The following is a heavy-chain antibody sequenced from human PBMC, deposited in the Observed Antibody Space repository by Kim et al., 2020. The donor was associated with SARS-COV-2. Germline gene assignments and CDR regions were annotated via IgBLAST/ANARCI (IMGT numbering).Heavy chain of an antibody. V-gene: IGHV3-33*01. CDR1: GFTFSSYG. J-gene: IGHJ6*02. Sequence: GGSLRLSCAASGFTFSSYGMHWVRQAPGKGLEWVAVIWYDGSNKYYADSVKGRFTISRDNSKNTLYLQMNRLRAEDTAVYYCARARGAQSKLMGYYYYYYGMDGWGQGTTVTVSS. CDR2: IWYDGSNK. CDR3: ARARGAQSKLMGYYYYYYGMDG. D-gene: IGHD2-8*01.